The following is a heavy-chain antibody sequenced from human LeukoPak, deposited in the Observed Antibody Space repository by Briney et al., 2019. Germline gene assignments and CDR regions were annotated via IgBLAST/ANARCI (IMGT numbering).Heavy chain of an antibody. Sequence: SETLSLTCTVSGGSISSGSYYWSWIRQPAGKGLEWIGRIYTSGSTNYNPSLKSRVTISVDTSKNQFSLKLSSVTAADTAVYYCARGRVAAARFDYWGQGTLVTVSS. V-gene: IGHV4-61*02. CDR1: GGSISSGSYY. J-gene: IGHJ4*02. CDR2: IYTSGST. D-gene: IGHD6-13*01. CDR3: ARGRVAAARFDY.